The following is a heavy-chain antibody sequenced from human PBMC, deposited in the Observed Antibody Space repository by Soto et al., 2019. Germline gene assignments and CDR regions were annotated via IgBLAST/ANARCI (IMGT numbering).Heavy chain of an antibody. CDR1: GYSFTSYW. Sequence: PGESLKISCKGSGYSFTSYWIGWVRQMPGKGLEWMGIIYPGDSDTRYSPSFQGQVTISADKSISTAYLQWSSLKASDTAMYYCARRTYSSSSGRRGGYYYMDVWGKGTTVTVSS. CDR3: ARRTYSSSSGRRGGYYYMDV. D-gene: IGHD6-6*01. V-gene: IGHV5-51*01. J-gene: IGHJ6*03. CDR2: IYPGDSDT.